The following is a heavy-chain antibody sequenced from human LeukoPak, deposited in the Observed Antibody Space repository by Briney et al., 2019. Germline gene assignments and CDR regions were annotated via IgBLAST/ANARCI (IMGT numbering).Heavy chain of an antibody. D-gene: IGHD2-15*01. Sequence: GGSLRLSCEASGFTFSTYGMHWVRQAPGKGLEWITLIPYDGSNKYYADSVKGRFTISRDNSKNTLNLQMNSLRTEDTAVFYCAKPRDIDSWAFDVWGQGTMVTVSS. CDR3: AKPRDIDSWAFDV. CDR2: IPYDGSNK. CDR1: GFTFSTYG. J-gene: IGHJ3*01. V-gene: IGHV3-30*18.